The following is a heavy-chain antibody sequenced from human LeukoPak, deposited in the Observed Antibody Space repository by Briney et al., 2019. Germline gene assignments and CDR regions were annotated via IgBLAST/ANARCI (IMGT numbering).Heavy chain of an antibody. V-gene: IGHV3-74*01. CDR1: GFTFSSYW. Sequence: GGSLRLSCAASGFTFSSYWMHCVRQAPGKGLVWVSRINSDGSSTSYADSVKGRFTISRDNAKNTLYLQMNSLRAEDTAVYYCARTPEDYYDSSGYPPGGFDPWGQGTLVTVSS. CDR2: INSDGSST. D-gene: IGHD3-22*01. J-gene: IGHJ5*02. CDR3: ARTPEDYYDSSGYPPGGFDP.